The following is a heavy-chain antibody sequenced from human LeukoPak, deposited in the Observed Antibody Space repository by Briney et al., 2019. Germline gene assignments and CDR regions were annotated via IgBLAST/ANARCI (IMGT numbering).Heavy chain of an antibody. Sequence: ASVKVSCKASGYTFTSYDINWVRQAPGQGLEWMGRISAYNGNTNYAQKLQGRVTMTTDTSTSTAYMELRSLRSDDTAVYYCARSPRTASKWFDPWGQGTLVTVSS. CDR3: ARSPRTASKWFDP. V-gene: IGHV1-18*01. D-gene: IGHD4-11*01. J-gene: IGHJ5*02. CDR1: GYTFTSYD. CDR2: ISAYNGNT.